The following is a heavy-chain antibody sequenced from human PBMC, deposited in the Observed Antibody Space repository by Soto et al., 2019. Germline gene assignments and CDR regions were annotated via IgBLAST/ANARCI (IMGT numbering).Heavy chain of an antibody. CDR1: GVSFSGYD. Sequence: SETLSLTCAVYGVSFSGYDLSWVRQPPGKGLEWIGEINHSGSNNYNPSLKSRVTISVDTSKNPFSLKLSSVTAADTAVYYCARGYGSGSYRRVPFDYWGQGTLVTVSS. CDR2: INHSGSN. D-gene: IGHD3-10*01. CDR3: ARGYGSGSYRRVPFDY. J-gene: IGHJ4*02. V-gene: IGHV4-34*01.